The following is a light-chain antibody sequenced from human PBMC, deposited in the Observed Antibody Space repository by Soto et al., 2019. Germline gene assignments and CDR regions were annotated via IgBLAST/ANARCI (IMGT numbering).Light chain of an antibody. Sequence: DIQMTQSPSSLSASVGDRVTITCRASQSLSSRLTWYQQKPGEAPKLLIYETSNLQSGVPSRFSSRGSDTDFNLTINSLQSEDFATYYCQQSFSPPYTFGQGTKLEIK. V-gene: IGKV1-39*01. CDR3: QQSFSPPYT. J-gene: IGKJ2*01. CDR1: QSLSSR. CDR2: ETS.